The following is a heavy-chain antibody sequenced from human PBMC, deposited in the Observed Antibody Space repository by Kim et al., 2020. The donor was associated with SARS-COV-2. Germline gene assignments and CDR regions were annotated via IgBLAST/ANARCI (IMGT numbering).Heavy chain of an antibody. V-gene: IGHV3-30*18. D-gene: IGHD3-10*01. CDR1: GFTFSAYV. J-gene: IGHJ6*02. CDR2: ISYDGSNG. Sequence: GGSLRLSCAASGFTFSAYVMHWVRQAPGKGLEWVAMISYDGSNGYSAVSVKGRFTISRDNSKNTLYLQMNSLRAEDTALYYCAKDYYGSMSFATGMDVWGQGTTVTVSS. CDR3: AKDYYGSMSFATGMDV.